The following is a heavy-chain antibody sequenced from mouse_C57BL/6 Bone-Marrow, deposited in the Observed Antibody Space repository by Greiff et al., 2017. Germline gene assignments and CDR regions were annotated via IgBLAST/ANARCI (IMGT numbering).Heavy chain of an antibody. D-gene: IGHD1-1*01. CDR3: ATSTVVANWYFDV. CDR2: IYPRSGNT. V-gene: IGHV1-81*01. CDR1: GYTFTSSG. J-gene: IGHJ1*03. Sequence: QVQLKQSGAELARPGASVKLSCKASGYTFTSSGISGVKQRTGQGLKWIGEIYPRSGNTYYNEKFKGKAPLTADKSSSTAYMELRSLTSEDYAVYFCATSTVVANWYFDVWGTGTTVTVSS.